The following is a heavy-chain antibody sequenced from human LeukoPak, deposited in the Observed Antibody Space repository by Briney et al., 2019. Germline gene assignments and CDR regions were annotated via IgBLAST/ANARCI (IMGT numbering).Heavy chain of an antibody. CDR3: ARGEDYGGNSRDNWFDP. V-gene: IGHV1-8*03. CDR1: GYTFTSYD. Sequence: GASVKVSCKASGYTFTSYDTNWVRQATGQGLEWMGWMNPNSGNTGYAQKFQGRVTITRNTSISTAYMELSSLRSEDTAVYYCARGEDYGGNSRDNWFDPWGQGTLVTVSS. CDR2: MNPNSGNT. D-gene: IGHD4-23*01. J-gene: IGHJ5*02.